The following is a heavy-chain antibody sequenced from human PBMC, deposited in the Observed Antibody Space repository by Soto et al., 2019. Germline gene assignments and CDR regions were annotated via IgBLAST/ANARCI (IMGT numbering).Heavy chain of an antibody. J-gene: IGHJ6*02. CDR3: ARSFCTNDICYSSRENYYYYYYMDV. V-gene: IGHV1-69*13. D-gene: IGHD2-8*01. CDR1: GGTFSKFT. Sequence: SVKVSCKASGGTFSKFTINWVRQAPGQGLEWMGGIIPDFGTPNYAQKFQGRVTITADESTSTAYMDLSSLRSEDTAVYYCARSFCTNDICYSSRENYYYYYYMDVWGQGTTVTVSS. CDR2: IIPDFGTP.